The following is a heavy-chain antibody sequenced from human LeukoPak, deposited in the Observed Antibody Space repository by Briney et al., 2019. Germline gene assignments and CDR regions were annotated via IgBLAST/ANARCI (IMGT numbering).Heavy chain of an antibody. Sequence: SVTVSCTASGFTSTNFAVQWVRQARGQRLEWIGWIIVGSGATKCAQDFQERVTITRDLSTSTLYMELRSLTSEDTAVYYAADLSNPRMGASYLDSWGQRTLVTVSS. CDR1: GFTSTNFA. CDR2: IIVGSGAT. V-gene: IGHV1-58*01. CDR3: AADLSNPRMGASYLDS. J-gene: IGHJ4*02. D-gene: IGHD3-16*01.